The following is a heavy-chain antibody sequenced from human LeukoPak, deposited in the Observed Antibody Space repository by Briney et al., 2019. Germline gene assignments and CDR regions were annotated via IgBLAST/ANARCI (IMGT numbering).Heavy chain of an antibody. CDR2: INPSGGST. D-gene: IGHD6-13*01. CDR3: ARDIRASSWYFDY. J-gene: IGHJ4*02. Sequence: ASVKVSCKASGYTFTSYGISWVRQAPGQGLEWMGIINPSGGSTSYAQKFQGRVAMTRDTSTSTVYMELSSLRSEDTAVYYCARDIRASSWYFDYWGQGTLVTVSS. V-gene: IGHV1-46*01. CDR1: GYTFTSYG.